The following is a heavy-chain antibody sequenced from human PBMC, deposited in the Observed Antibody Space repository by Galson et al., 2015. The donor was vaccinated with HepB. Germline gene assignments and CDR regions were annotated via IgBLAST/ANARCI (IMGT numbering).Heavy chain of an antibody. CDR3: ARDSGVVGSDTRHHRHYYMDV. J-gene: IGHJ6*03. V-gene: IGHV4-34*01. D-gene: IGHD2-15*01. CDR1: GGSFSAYY. Sequence: ETLSLTCAVYGGSFSAYYWTWIRQPPGKGLEWLGEINHSGTTHYSPSLKNRLTISADTSKNQFSLKLRSVTAAETAVYYCARDSGVVGSDTRHHRHYYMDVWGKGTTVTVSS. CDR2: INHSGTT.